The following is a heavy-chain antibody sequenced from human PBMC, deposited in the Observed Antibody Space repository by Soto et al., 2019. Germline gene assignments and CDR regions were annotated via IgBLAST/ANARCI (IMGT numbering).Heavy chain of an antibody. Sequence: SETLSLTCTVSGGSISSYYWSWIRQPPGKGLEWIGEIYHSGSTNYNPSLKSRVTISVDKSKNQFSLKLSSVTAADTAVYYCARDSGSSWYNYFDYWGQGTLVTVSS. CDR1: GGSISSYY. D-gene: IGHD6-13*01. J-gene: IGHJ4*02. CDR2: IYHSGST. CDR3: ARDSGSSWYNYFDY. V-gene: IGHV4-59*12.